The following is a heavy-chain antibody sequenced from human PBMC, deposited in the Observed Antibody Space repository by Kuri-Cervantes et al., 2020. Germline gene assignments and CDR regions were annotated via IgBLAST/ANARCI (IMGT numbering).Heavy chain of an antibody. V-gene: IGHV3-21*01. D-gene: IGHD6-13*01. CDR1: GFTFSSYS. CDR3: AKVPAAARSVVHYGMDV. J-gene: IGHJ6*02. CDR2: ISSSSSYI. Sequence: GESLKISCAASGFTFSSYSMNWVRQAPGKGLEWVSSISSSSSYIYYADSVKGRFTISRDNAKNTLYLQMNSLRAEDTAVYYCAKVPAAARSVVHYGMDVWGQGTTVTVSS.